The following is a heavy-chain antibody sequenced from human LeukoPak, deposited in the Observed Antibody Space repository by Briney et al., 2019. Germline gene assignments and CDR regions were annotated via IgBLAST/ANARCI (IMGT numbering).Heavy chain of an antibody. CDR1: GYTFTSYY. J-gene: IGHJ5*02. V-gene: IGHV1-46*01. CDR3: ALCSGRWCYGFDP. Sequence: ASVKVSCKASGYTFTSYYMHWVRQAPGQGLEWMGIINPSGGSTSYAQKFQGRVTITRNTSISTAYMELSSLRSEDTAVYYCALCSGRWCYGFDPWGQGTLVTVSS. D-gene: IGHD4/OR15-4a*01. CDR2: INPSGGST.